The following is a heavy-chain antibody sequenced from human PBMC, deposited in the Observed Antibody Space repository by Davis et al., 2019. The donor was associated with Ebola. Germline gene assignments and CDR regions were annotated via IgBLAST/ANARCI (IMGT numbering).Heavy chain of an antibody. CDR3: ALEVGATSDLAY. V-gene: IGHV3-23*01. CDR1: GFPFSSCD. D-gene: IGHD1-26*01. J-gene: IGHJ4*02. Sequence: PGGSLRLSCAASGFPFSSCDINWVRQAPGKGLEWVSNINNRGESTYYADSVKGRFTIFRDNSKNTLYLQMNSLRDEDTAVYYCALEVGATSDLAYWGQGTLVTVSS. CDR2: INNRGEST.